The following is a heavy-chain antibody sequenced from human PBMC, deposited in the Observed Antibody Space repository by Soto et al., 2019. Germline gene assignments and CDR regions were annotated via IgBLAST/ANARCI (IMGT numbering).Heavy chain of an antibody. V-gene: IGHV1-18*04. CDR1: GYTFTSYG. J-gene: IGHJ6*02. CDR2: ISAYNGNT. CDR3: ARDPLTTVTNFRYYYYGMDV. Sequence: GASVKVSCKASGYTFTSYGISWVRQAPGQGLEWMGWISAYNGNTNYAQELQGRVTMTTDTSTSTAYMELRSLRSDDTAVYYCARDPLTTVTNFRYYYYGMDVWGQGTTVTVSS. D-gene: IGHD4-4*01.